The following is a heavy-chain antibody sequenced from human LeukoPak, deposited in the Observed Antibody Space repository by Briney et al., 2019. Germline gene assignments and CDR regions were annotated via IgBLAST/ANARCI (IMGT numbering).Heavy chain of an antibody. CDR3: ARDAPSLYYDSSGYSPDY. V-gene: IGHV1-18*01. Sequence: ASVEVSCKASGYTFTSYGISWVRQAPGQGLEWMGWISAYNGNTNYAQKLQGRVTMTTDTSTSTAYMELRSLRSDDTAVYYCARDAPSLYYDSSGYSPDYWGQGTLVTVSS. CDR2: ISAYNGNT. J-gene: IGHJ4*02. D-gene: IGHD3-22*01. CDR1: GYTFTSYG.